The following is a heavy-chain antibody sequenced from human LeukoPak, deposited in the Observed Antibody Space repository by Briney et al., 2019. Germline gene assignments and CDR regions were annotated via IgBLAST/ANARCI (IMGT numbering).Heavy chain of an antibody. CDR2: IIPILGIA. D-gene: IGHD6-19*01. Sequence: GASVKVSCKASGGTFSSYAISWVRQAPGQGLGWMGRIIPILGIANYAQKFQGRVTITADKSTSTAYMELSSLRSEDTAVYYCARWEGSGWYWFDPWGQGTLVTVSS. CDR3: ARWEGSGWYWFDP. V-gene: IGHV1-69*04. CDR1: GGTFSSYA. J-gene: IGHJ5*02.